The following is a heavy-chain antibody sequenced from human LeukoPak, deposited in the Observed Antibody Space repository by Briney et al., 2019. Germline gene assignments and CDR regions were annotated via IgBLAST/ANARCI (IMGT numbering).Heavy chain of an antibody. V-gene: IGHV3-7*03. Sequence: GGSLRLSCAASGFTFSSYSMNWVRQAPGKGLEWVANIKQDGSKKNYVDSVKGRFTISRDNAKNSLYLQMNSLRAEDTAVYYCATPLDYYDSSGYHQGGDWGQGTLVTVSS. CDR2: IKQDGSKK. CDR3: ATPLDYYDSSGYHQGGD. D-gene: IGHD3-22*01. CDR1: GFTFSSYS. J-gene: IGHJ4*02.